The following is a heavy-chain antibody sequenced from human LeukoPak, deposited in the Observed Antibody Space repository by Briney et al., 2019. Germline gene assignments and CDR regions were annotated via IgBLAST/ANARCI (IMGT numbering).Heavy chain of an antibody. CDR1: GFTFSSYA. CDR3: ARVLWFGESLPDYYYGMDV. Sequence: GGSLRLSCAASGFTFSSYAMHWVRQAPGKGLEWVAVISYDGSNTYYADSVKGRFTISRDNSKNTLYLQMNSLRAEDTAVYYCARVLWFGESLPDYYYGMDVWGQGTTVTVSS. V-gene: IGHV3-30-3*01. D-gene: IGHD3-10*01. CDR2: ISYDGSNT. J-gene: IGHJ6*02.